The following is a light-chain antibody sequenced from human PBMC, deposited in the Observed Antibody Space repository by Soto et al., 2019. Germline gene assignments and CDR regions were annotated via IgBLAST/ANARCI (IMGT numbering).Light chain of an antibody. CDR3: QHYNNWPLT. V-gene: IGKV3-15*01. J-gene: IGKJ4*01. CDR2: ATS. Sequence: ETVMTQSPATLSVSPGERASLSCRASQSVSSNLAWYQQKPGQTPRLLIYATSTRATGIPARFSGSGSGTEFTLTISSLQSEDFAVYYCQHYNNWPLTFGGGTKVDIK. CDR1: QSVSSN.